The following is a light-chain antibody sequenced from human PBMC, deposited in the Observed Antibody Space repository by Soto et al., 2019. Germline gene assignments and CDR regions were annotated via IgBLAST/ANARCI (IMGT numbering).Light chain of an antibody. CDR1: QSVSSN. CDR2: DAS. CDR3: QQYNNWPPKYT. Sequence: EIAMTQSPATLSVSPGERVTLSCRASQSVSSNLAWYQQKPGQAPRLLIYDASTRATGIPARFSGSGSGTEFTLTISSLQSEDFAVYYCQQYNNWPPKYTFGQGTKLEIK. J-gene: IGKJ2*01. V-gene: IGKV3-15*01.